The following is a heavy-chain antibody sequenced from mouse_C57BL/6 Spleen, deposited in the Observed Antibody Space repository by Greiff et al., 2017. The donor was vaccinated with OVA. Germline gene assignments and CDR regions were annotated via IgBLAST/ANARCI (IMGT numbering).Heavy chain of an antibody. CDR2: ISYDGSN. CDR3: AYYYGGYFDV. V-gene: IGHV3-6*01. J-gene: IGHJ1*03. Sequence: EVQLVESGPGLVKPSQSLSLTCSVTGYSITSGYYWNWIRQFPGNKLEWMGYISYDGSNNYNPSLKNRISITRDTSKNQFFLKLNSVTTEDTATYYCAYYYGGYFDVWGTGTTVTVSS. CDR1: GYSITSGYY. D-gene: IGHD1-1*01.